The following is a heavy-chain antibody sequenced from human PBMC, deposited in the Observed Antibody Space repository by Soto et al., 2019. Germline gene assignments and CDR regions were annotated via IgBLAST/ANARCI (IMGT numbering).Heavy chain of an antibody. J-gene: IGHJ4*02. D-gene: IGHD3-22*01. Sequence: PGGSLRLSCAASGFTVSSNYMGWVRQAPGKGLEWVSVIYSGGSTYYADSVKGRFTISRDNSKNTLYLQMNSLRAEDTAVYYCARDTALDSSGLRHDYWGQGTLVTVSS. CDR1: GFTVSSNY. V-gene: IGHV3-66*01. CDR3: ARDTALDSSGLRHDY. CDR2: IYSGGST.